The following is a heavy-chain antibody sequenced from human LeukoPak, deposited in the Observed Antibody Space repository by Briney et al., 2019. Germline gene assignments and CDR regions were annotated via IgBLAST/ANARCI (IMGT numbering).Heavy chain of an antibody. CDR2: IYSGGST. CDR3: AKAPDYGDYGAPFDY. D-gene: IGHD4-17*01. J-gene: IGHJ4*02. CDR1: GFTFSSYA. V-gene: IGHV3-66*01. Sequence: GGSLRLSCAASGFTFSSYAMSWVRQAPAKGLERVSVIYSGGSTYYADSVKGRFTISRDNSKNTLYLQMNSLRAEDTAVYYCAKAPDYGDYGAPFDYWGQGTLVTVSS.